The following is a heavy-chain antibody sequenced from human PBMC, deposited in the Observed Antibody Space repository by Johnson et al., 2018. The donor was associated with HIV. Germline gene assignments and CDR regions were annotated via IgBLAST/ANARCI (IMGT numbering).Heavy chain of an antibody. V-gene: IGHV3-66*01. CDR3: ARTRKYTSGPPCAFDF. Sequence: VQLVESGGGLVQPGGSLRLSCAASGFTVSSNYMSWVRQAPGKGLEWVSVIYSGGSTYYADSVKGGVTISSDNSKNTLYLQMNSLRAEDTAVYYCARTRKYTSGPPCAFDFWGQGTMVTVSS. CDR2: IYSGGST. J-gene: IGHJ3*01. D-gene: IGHD3-22*01. CDR1: GFTVSSNY.